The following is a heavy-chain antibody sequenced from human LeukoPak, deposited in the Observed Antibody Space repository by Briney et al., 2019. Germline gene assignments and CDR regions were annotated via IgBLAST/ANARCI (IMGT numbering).Heavy chain of an antibody. D-gene: IGHD6-13*01. Sequence: GSLRLSCAASGFTFSSYSMNWVRQPPGKGLEWIGEINHSGSTNYNPSLKSRVTISVDTSKNQFSLKLSSVTAADTAVYYCARAARGVYSSSWYSRTEYFQHWGQGTLVTVSS. CDR2: INHSGST. V-gene: IGHV4-34*01. CDR3: ARAARGVYSSSWYSRTEYFQH. CDR1: GFTFSSYS. J-gene: IGHJ1*01.